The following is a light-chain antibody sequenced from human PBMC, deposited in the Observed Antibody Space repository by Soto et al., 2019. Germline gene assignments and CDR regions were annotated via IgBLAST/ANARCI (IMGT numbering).Light chain of an antibody. V-gene: IGKV1-5*03. CDR2: KAS. CDR3: QHYNSYSEA. J-gene: IGKJ1*01. Sequence: DSNMTQSPSTLSGSVGDRVTITCRASQTISSWLAWYQQKPGKAPKLLIYKASTLKSGVPSRFSGSGSGTEFTLTISSLQPDDFATYYCQHYNSYSEAFGQGTKVDI. CDR1: QTISSW.